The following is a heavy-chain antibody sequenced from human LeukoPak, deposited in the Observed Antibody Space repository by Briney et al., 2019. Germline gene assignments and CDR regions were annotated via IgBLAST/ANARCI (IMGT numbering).Heavy chain of an antibody. D-gene: IGHD3-9*01. CDR1: GYTFTSYY. CDR3: ARDGDYDILTGYYGSKATFDY. V-gene: IGHV1-46*01. CDR2: INPSGGST. Sequence: GASVKVSCKASGYTFTSYYMHWVRQAPGQGLEWMGIINPSGGSTSYAQKFQGRVTMTRDTSTSTVYMELSSLRSEDTAVYYCARDGDYDILTGYYGSKATFDYWGQGTLVTVSS. J-gene: IGHJ4*02.